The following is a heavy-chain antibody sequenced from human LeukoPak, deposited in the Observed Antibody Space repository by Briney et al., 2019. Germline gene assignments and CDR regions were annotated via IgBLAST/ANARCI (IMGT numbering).Heavy chain of an antibody. Sequence: PGGPLRLSCAASGFTFSSYAMSWVRQAPGKGLEWVSAISGSGGSTYYADSVKGRFTISRDNSKNTLYLQMNSLRAEDTAVYYCAKTPDTTVTFYYFDYWGQGTLVTVSS. D-gene: IGHD4-17*01. J-gene: IGHJ4*02. CDR2: ISGSGGST. CDR3: AKTPDTTVTFYYFDY. CDR1: GFTFSSYA. V-gene: IGHV3-23*01.